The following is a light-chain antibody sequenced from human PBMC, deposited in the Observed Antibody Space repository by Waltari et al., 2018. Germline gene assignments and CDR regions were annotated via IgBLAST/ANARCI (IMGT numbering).Light chain of an antibody. CDR2: DAS. V-gene: IGKV1-5*01. CDR1: QSVSSW. CDR3: QQYRGLWT. J-gene: IGKJ1*01. Sequence: DIQMTQSPSTRSASVGDRVTITCLPSQSVSSWLAWYRQKPGEAPKLLIYDASILESGVPSRFSGSGSGTEFTLTISSLQSDDFATYYCQQYRGLWTFGQGTRVEVK.